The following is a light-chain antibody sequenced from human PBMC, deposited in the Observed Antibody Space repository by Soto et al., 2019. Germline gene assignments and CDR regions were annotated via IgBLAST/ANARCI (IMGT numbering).Light chain of an antibody. Sequence: DIQMTQSPSSLAASVGDRGTITCRASQGISNYLAWYQQKPGKVPKLLIYAASTLQSGVPSRFSGSGSGTDFTLTISSLQPEDVATYYCQKYNSAPQLTFGGGTKVEIK. CDR2: AAS. CDR1: QGISNY. CDR3: QKYNSAPQLT. V-gene: IGKV1-27*01. J-gene: IGKJ4*01.